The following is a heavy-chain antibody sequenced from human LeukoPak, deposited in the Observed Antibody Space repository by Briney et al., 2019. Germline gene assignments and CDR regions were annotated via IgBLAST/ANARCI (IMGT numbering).Heavy chain of an antibody. D-gene: IGHD6-19*01. CDR3: ATPYTSGWSLYFDN. CDR2: INDSGGST. Sequence: GGSLRLSCAASGFTFSSYAMSWVRQLPGKGLEWLSYINDSGGSTYYADSVKGRFVISRDNSKNSLYLQMNGLRAEETAMYYCATPYTSGWSLYFDNWGQGTLVTVSS. CDR1: GFTFSSYA. V-gene: IGHV3-23*01. J-gene: IGHJ4*02.